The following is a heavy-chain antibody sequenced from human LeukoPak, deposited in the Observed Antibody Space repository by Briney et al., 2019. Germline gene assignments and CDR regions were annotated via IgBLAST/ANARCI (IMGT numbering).Heavy chain of an antibody. D-gene: IGHD3-22*01. CDR3: ARGYYYDSSGDLDY. J-gene: IGHJ4*02. Sequence: ASVKVSCKASGYTFTSYGISWVRQAPGQGLEWMGWISAYNGNTNYAQKLQGRVTMTTDTSTSTAYMELRSLRSDDRAVYYCARGYYYDSSGDLDYWGQGTLSPSPQ. V-gene: IGHV1-18*01. CDR1: GYTFTSYG. CDR2: ISAYNGNT.